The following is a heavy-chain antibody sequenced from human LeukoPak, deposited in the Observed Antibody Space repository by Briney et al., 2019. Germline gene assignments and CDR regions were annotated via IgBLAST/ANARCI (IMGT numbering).Heavy chain of an antibody. J-gene: IGHJ4*02. Sequence: PGGSLRLSCAASGSPFGGYAMTWVRQAPGKGLEWVSSVNGGGDITYYRDSVKGRSTISRDNSKNTLSLRMDSLRAEDTGVYYCGNAFCSSTSCSFDFWGQGILVTVAS. CDR1: GSPFGGYA. D-gene: IGHD2-2*01. CDR2: VNGGGDIT. V-gene: IGHV3-23*01. CDR3: GNAFCSSTSCSFDF.